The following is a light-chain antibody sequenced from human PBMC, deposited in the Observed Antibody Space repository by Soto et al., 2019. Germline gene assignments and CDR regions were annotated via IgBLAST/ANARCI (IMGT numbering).Light chain of an antibody. V-gene: IGKV3-20*01. CDR2: GAS. J-gene: IGKJ4*01. CDR3: QQYGSSPLT. Sequence: QGNLSLSPGERSTLSCRTSQSVSSNYLAWYQQKPGQAPRLLIYGASNRATGIPDRFSGSGSGTDFTLTISRLEPEDFAVYYCQQYGSSPLTFGGGTQVDIK. CDR1: QSVSSNY.